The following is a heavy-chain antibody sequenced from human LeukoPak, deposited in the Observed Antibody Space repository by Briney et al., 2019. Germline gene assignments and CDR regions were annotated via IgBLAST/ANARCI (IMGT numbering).Heavy chain of an antibody. D-gene: IGHD4-11*01. CDR3: AGEGLPYSGDH. J-gene: IGHJ4*02. CDR2: IKGDGSEI. V-gene: IGHV3-7*01. CDR1: GFSFSTYW. Sequence: PGGSLRLSCAASGFSFSTYWMRWARQTPGKGLEWVANIKGDGSEINYVDSVKGRFTISRDNAKNSLSLQMNSLTADDTGVYYCAGEGLPYSGDHWGQGTLVTVSS.